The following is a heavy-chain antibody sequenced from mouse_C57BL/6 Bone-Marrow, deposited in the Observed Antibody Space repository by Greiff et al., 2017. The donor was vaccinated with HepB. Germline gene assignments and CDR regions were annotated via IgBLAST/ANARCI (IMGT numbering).Heavy chain of an antibody. V-gene: IGHV14-4*01. CDR2: IDPENGDT. CDR3: TRRSVGLPYYFDY. D-gene: IGHD2-4*01. CDR1: GFNIKDDY. J-gene: IGHJ2*01. Sequence: EVKLQQSGAELVRPGASVKLSCTASGFNIKDDYMHWVKQRPEQGLEWIGWIDPENGDTEYASKFQGKATITADTSSNTAYLQLSSLTSEDTAVYYCTRRSVGLPYYFDYWGQGTTLTVSS.